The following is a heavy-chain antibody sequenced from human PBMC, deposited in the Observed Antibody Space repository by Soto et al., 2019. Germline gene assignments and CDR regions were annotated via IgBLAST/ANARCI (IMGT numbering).Heavy chain of an antibody. J-gene: IGHJ3*02. D-gene: IGHD1-26*01. Sequence: ASVKVSCKASGYTFTRYYMHWVRQAPGQGLEWMGIINPSGGSTSYAQKFQGRVTMTRDTSTSTVYMELNSLKTEVTAVYYCTTDEVGATTYNLDAFDIWGQGTMVTVSS. CDR1: GYTFTRYY. V-gene: IGHV1-46*01. CDR2: INPSGGST. CDR3: TTDEVGATTYNLDAFDI.